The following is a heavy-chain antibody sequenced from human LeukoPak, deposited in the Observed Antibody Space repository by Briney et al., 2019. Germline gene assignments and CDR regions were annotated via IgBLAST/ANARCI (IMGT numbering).Heavy chain of an antibody. V-gene: IGHV1-8*03. J-gene: IGHJ6*03. D-gene: IGHD5-18*01. CDR1: GYTFTSYD. CDR2: MNPNSGNT. CDR3: ARCESAVGYSYGLRMTYYYYMDV. Sequence: ASVKVSCKASGYTFTSYDINWVRQATGQGLEWMGWMNPNSGNTGYAQKFQGRVTITRNTSISTAYMELSSLRSEDTAVYYCARCESAVGYSYGLRMTYYYYMDVWGKGTTVTVSS.